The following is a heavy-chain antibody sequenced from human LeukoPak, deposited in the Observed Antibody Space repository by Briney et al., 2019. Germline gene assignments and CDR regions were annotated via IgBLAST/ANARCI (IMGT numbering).Heavy chain of an antibody. D-gene: IGHD2-15*01. CDR3: ARIGCSGGNCNPYHYYDMDV. J-gene: IGHJ6*02. Sequence: GGSLRLSCAASGFTFSNYGMHWVRQVPGKGLEWVAVIWFDGSDKYYVDSVKGRFTISRDNSKNTMYLQMNSLRVEDTAVYYCARIGCSGGNCNPYHYYDMDVWGQGTTVTVSS. CDR1: GFTFSNYG. V-gene: IGHV3-33*01. CDR2: IWFDGSDK.